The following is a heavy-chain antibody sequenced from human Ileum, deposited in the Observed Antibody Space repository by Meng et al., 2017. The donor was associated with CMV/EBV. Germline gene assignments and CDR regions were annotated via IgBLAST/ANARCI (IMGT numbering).Heavy chain of an antibody. CDR2: VYYSGST. D-gene: IGHD1-14*01. CDR1: GGSISSSDYY. Sequence: SGGSISSSDYYWGWIRQPPGKGLEWIGNVYYSGSTFHNPSLKSRVTMSVDTSKNQFSLKVSSVTAADTAMYYCARQIRRNIGDYFDFWGQGTLVTVSS. CDR3: ARQIRRNIGDYFDF. V-gene: IGHV4-39*01. J-gene: IGHJ4*02.